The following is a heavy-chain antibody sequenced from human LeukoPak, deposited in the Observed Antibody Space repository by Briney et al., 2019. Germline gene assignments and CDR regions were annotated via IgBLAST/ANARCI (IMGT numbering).Heavy chain of an antibody. D-gene: IGHD3-9*01. CDR2: INHSGST. J-gene: IGHJ5*02. CDR1: GGSFSGYY. Sequence: SETLSLTCAVYGGSFSGYYWSWIRQPPGKGLEWIGEINHSGSTNYNPSLKSRVTMSVDTSKNQFSLKLNSVTAADTAVYYCARDYDVLTAYPPTQLFDPWGQGTLVTVTS. V-gene: IGHV4-34*01. CDR3: ARDYDVLTAYPPTQLFDP.